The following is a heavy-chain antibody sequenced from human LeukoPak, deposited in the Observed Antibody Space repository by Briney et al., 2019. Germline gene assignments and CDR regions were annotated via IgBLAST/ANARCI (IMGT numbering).Heavy chain of an antibody. CDR1: GFTFSGYG. V-gene: IGHV3-30*03. Sequence: GRSLRLSCAASGFTFSGYGMQWVRQAPGKGLEWVALISYDGSNKHYADSVKGRFTISRDNSKNTLYLQMNSLRAEDTAVYYCARDLSATARAYDYWGQGTLVTVSS. CDR3: ARDLSATARAYDY. CDR2: ISYDGSNK. D-gene: IGHD1-26*01. J-gene: IGHJ4*02.